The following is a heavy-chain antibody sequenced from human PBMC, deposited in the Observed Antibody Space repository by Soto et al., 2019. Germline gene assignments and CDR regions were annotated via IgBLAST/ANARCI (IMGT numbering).Heavy chain of an antibody. CDR2: IYYSGST. Sequence: SETLSLTCTVSGFSISSGGYYWSWIRQHPGKGLEWIGYIYYSGSTYYNPSLKSRVTISVDTSKNQFSLKLSSVTAADTAVYYCARIARIAARNADYWGQGTLVTVSS. J-gene: IGHJ4*02. CDR3: ARIARIAARNADY. V-gene: IGHV4-31*03. D-gene: IGHD6-6*01. CDR1: GFSISSGGYY.